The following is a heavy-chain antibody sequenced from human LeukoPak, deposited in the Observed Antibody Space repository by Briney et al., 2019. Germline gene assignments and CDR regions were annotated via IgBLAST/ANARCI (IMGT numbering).Heavy chain of an antibody. CDR3: ASSGFGSLNDS. J-gene: IGHJ4*02. V-gene: IGHV4-34*01. Sequence: PSETLSLTCAVYGGSFSGYYWSWIRQPPGKGLEWIGEINHSGSTNYNPSLKSRVTISVDTSKNQFSLKLSSVTSADTAVYCCASSGFGSLNDSWGQGTLVPSPQ. CDR1: GGSFSGYY. CDR2: INHSGST. D-gene: IGHD3-10*01.